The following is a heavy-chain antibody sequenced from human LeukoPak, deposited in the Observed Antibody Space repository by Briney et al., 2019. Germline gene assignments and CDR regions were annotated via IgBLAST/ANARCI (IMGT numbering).Heavy chain of an antibody. J-gene: IGHJ3*02. V-gene: IGHV1-2*02. D-gene: IGHD2-15*01. CDR2: VIPNSGGT. CDR3: ARGVLLQGRGAFDI. CDR1: GYTFSVYY. Sequence: GASVKVSCKASGYTFSVYYIHWLRQAPGQGLEWMGWVIPNSGGTNYAQKFQDRVTMTRDTSISTAYMELSGLTDDDTAVYYCARGVLLQGRGAFDIWGQGAMVTVSS.